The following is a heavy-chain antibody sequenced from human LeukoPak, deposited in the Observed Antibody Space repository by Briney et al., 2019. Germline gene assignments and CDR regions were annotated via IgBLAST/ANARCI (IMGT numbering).Heavy chain of an antibody. CDR1: GFTFSNYW. CDR2: IDSDGVST. CDR3: ARQPELELPY. D-gene: IGHD1-7*01. J-gene: IGHJ4*01. Sequence: TGGSLRLSCAASGFTFSNYWMHWVRQAPGKGLVWVSRIDSDGVSTIYADSVKGRFTISRDNAKNTLYLQMNSLRVEDTAVYYCARQPELELPYWGHGTLVTVSS. V-gene: IGHV3-74*01.